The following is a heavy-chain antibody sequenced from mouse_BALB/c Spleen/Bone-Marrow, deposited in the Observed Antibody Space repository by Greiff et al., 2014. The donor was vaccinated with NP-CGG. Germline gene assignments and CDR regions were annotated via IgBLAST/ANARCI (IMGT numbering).Heavy chain of an antibody. CDR1: GYTFTSYW. D-gene: IGHD3-2*02. Sequence: VQLQESGAELVKPGASVKLSCKTSGYTFTSYWIQWVKQRPGQGLGWIGEIFPGTGTTYYNEKFKGKATLTIDTSSSTAYMQLSSLTSEDSAVYFCAREDNRLRGYFDVWGAGTTVTVSS. J-gene: IGHJ1*01. V-gene: IGHV1S132*01. CDR3: AREDNRLRGYFDV. CDR2: IFPGTGTT.